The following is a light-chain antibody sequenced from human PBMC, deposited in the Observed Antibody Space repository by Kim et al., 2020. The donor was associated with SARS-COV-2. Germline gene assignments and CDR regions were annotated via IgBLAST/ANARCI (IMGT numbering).Light chain of an antibody. CDR3: QQYGSSPWT. CDR2: GES. CDR1: QSVSSSY. V-gene: IGKV3-20*01. J-gene: IGKJ1*01. Sequence: SPGERATLSCRASQSVSSSYLAWYQQKPGQDPRLLIYGESSRATGIPDRFSGSGSGTDFTLTISRLEPEDFAVYYCQQYGSSPWTFGQGTKVDIK.